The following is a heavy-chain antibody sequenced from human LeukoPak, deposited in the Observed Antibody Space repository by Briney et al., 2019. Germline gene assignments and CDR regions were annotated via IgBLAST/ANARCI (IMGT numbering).Heavy chain of an antibody. CDR2: ISGYNGNT. Sequence: ASVKVSCKSSAYKFTNYFITWVRQAPGQGLEWMGWISGYNGNTNYAQKFQGRVTMTTDTSTSTAYMDLRSLRSDDTAVYYCAREGTPIWYYYMDVWGQGTLVTASS. CDR3: AREGTPIWYYYMDV. V-gene: IGHV1-18*01. CDR1: AYKFTNYF. J-gene: IGHJ6*03. D-gene: IGHD3-10*01.